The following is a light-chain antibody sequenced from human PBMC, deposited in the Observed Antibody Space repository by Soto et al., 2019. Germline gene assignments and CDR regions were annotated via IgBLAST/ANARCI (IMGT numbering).Light chain of an antibody. CDR2: AAS. V-gene: IGKV1-39*01. CDR1: QRISRY. CDR3: QQYNSYSLT. Sequence: DIQMTQSPSSLSASLGDSVTITCRASQRISRYLNWYQQRPGNAPKLLVYAASNLQSGVPSRFSGSGSGTDFTLTISSLQPDDFEPYYCQQYNSYSLTFGQGTKVDIK. J-gene: IGKJ1*01.